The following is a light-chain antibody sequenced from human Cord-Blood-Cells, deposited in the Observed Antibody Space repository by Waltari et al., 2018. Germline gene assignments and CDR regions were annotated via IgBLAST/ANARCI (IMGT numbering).Light chain of an antibody. V-gene: IGKV1-39*01. CDR1: QSINSY. Sequence: DIQMTQSPYSLSASVGDRVPITCRASQSINSYFNWYQQKPGKAPKLLIYAASSLQSWVPSRFSGSGSGTDFTLTISSLQPEDFATYYCQQSYSTITFGGGTKVEIK. J-gene: IGKJ4*01. CDR2: AAS. CDR3: QQSYSTIT.